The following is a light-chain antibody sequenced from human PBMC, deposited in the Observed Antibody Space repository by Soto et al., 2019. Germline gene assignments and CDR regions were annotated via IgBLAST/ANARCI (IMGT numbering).Light chain of an antibody. CDR2: EVT. CDR3: SSYTNINTRACV. Sequence: SVLTQPASVSGSPGQSITISCTGTSGDIGSYNRVSWYQQHPGKAPKLIIYEVTDRPSGVPNRFSGSKSGNTASLTISGLQAEDEAEYYCSSYTNINTRACVFGTGTKVTVL. CDR1: SGDIGSYNR. V-gene: IGLV2-14*01. J-gene: IGLJ1*01.